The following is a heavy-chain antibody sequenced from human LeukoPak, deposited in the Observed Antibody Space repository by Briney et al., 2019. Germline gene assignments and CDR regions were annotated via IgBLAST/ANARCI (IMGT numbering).Heavy chain of an antibody. CDR3: AKAPSLVAVYY. D-gene: IGHD5-12*01. CDR1: GFTFSSYE. V-gene: IGHV3-9*01. CDR2: ISWNSGSI. J-gene: IGHJ4*02. Sequence: GGSLRLSCAASGFTFSSYEMNWVRQAPGKGLEWVSGISWNSGSIGYADSVKGRFTISRDNAKNSLYLQMNSLRAEDTALYYCAKAPSLVAVYYWGQGTLVTVSS.